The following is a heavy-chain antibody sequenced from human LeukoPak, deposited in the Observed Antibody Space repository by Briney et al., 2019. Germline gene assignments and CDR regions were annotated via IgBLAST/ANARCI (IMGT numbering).Heavy chain of an antibody. J-gene: IGHJ4*02. D-gene: IGHD6-19*01. CDR3: ARDPGHRSGWQGYYFDY. Sequence: TTSGTLSLTCTVPGGSISSYYWSWIRQPPGKGLEWIGYIYYSGSTNYNPSLKSRVTISVDTSKNQFSLKLSSVTAADTAVYYCARDPGHRSGWQGYYFDYGGQGTLVTVSS. CDR2: IYYSGST. CDR1: GGSISSYY. V-gene: IGHV4-59*01.